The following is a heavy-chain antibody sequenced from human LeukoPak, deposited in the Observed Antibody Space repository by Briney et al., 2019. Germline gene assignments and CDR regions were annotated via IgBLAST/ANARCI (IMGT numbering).Heavy chain of an antibody. Sequence: SETLSLTCTVSGGSISSSSHHWAWIRQPPGKGLEWIASIYYTGNSYYNPSLRSRLTISVDSSKDRFSLRLSSVTAADTAVYYCSREHYSTSDYWGQGILVTVSS. CDR1: GGSISSSSHH. J-gene: IGHJ4*02. D-gene: IGHD1/OR15-1a*01. CDR3: SREHYSTSDY. CDR2: IYYTGNS. V-gene: IGHV4-39*01.